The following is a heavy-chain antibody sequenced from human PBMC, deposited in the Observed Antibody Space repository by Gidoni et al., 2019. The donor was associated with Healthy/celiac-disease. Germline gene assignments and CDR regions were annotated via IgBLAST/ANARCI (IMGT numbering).Heavy chain of an antibody. CDR2: IWYDGSNK. Sequence: QVQLVVSGGGVVQPGRSLRLAWAGSGFTFSSYGMHWVRQAPGKGLEWVSVIWYDGSNKYYADSLKGRFTISRDNSKNTLYLQMNSLRADDTAVYYCARGAVAGFDYWGQGTLVTVSS. CDR3: ARGAVAGFDY. V-gene: IGHV3-33*01. CDR1: GFTFSSYG. D-gene: IGHD6-19*01. J-gene: IGHJ4*02.